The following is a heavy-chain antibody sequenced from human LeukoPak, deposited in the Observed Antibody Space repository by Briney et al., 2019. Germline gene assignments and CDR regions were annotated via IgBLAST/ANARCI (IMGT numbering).Heavy chain of an antibody. J-gene: IGHJ4*02. CDR2: IYTSGST. Sequence: PSETLSLTCTVSGGSISSYYWSWIRQPAGKGLEWIGRIYTSGSTNYNPSLKNRVTMSVDTSKNQFSLKLSSVTAADTAVYYCARDYYDSSGYYIDYWGQGTLVTVSS. V-gene: IGHV4-4*07. D-gene: IGHD3-22*01. CDR1: GGSISSYY. CDR3: ARDYYDSSGYYIDY.